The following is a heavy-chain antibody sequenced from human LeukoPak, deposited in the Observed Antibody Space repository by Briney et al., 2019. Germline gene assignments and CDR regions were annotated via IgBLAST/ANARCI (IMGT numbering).Heavy chain of an antibody. CDR1: GGSFGGYY. CDR3: ARSSLKLYYYGSGSYGP. CDR2: INHSGST. V-gene: IGHV4-34*01. D-gene: IGHD3-10*01. J-gene: IGHJ5*02. Sequence: SETLSLTCAVYGGSFGGYYWSWIRQPPGKGLEWIGEINHSGSTNYNPSLKSRVTISVDTSKNQFSLKLSSVTAADTAVYYCARSSLKLYYYGSGSYGPWGQGTLVTVSS.